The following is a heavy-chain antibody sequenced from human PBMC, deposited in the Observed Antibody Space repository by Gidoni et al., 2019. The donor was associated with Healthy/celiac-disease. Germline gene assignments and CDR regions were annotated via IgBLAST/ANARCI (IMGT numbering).Heavy chain of an antibody. J-gene: IGHJ4*02. D-gene: IGHD6-6*01. CDR3: ARDHRLGVIAALGY. Sequence: QVQLVESGGGVVQPGRSLRLSCAASGFTFSSYGMHWVRQAPGKGLEWVAVIWYDGSNKYYADSVKGRFTISRDNSKNTLYLQMNSLRAEDTAVYYCARDHRLGVIAALGYWGQGTLVTVSS. CDR1: GFTFSSYG. CDR2: IWYDGSNK. V-gene: IGHV3-33*01.